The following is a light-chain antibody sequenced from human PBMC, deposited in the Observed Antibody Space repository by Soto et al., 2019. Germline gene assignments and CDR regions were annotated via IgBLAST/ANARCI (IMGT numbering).Light chain of an antibody. CDR2: GAS. Sequence: DFPLTQSPSLLSASVGDRVTITCRASQGIGSYLGWYQQAPGKAPKLLIYGASTLQSGVPSRFSGSGSGTVFTLTISILQPEDFATYYCQQLNTYPAFGGGTKVEI. J-gene: IGKJ4*01. V-gene: IGKV1-9*01. CDR3: QQLNTYPA. CDR1: QGIGSY.